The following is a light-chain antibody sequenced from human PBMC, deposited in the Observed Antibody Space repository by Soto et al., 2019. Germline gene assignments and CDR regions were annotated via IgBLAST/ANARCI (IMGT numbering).Light chain of an antibody. Sequence: AIQMTQSPSSLSASVGDRGTITCRASQGIGSDLGWYQQKPGKAPKLLIYAASNLESGVPPRFSGSGSGTDFTLTISSLQPEDFSTYYCLQDDNYPLTFGPGTKVDI. CDR1: QGIGSD. CDR2: AAS. V-gene: IGKV1-6*01. CDR3: LQDDNYPLT. J-gene: IGKJ3*01.